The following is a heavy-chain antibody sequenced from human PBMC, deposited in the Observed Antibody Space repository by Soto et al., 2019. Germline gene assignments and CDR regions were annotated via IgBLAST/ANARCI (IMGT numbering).Heavy chain of an antibody. Sequence: GGSRRLSCAVSGCSVKSNYMSWVRQAPGKGLEWVSLIYGNSDTYVAESVMGRFTVSRHDAENTVYLHMNGLRPDDTAMYYCERGRQDFDKWGQGTLVTVSS. V-gene: IGHV3-53*04. CDR1: GCSVKSNY. CDR3: ERGRQDFDK. J-gene: IGHJ4*02. CDR2: IYGNSDT.